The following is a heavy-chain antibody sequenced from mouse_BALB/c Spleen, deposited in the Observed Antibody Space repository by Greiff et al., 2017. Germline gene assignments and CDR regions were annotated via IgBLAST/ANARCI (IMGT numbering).Heavy chain of an antibody. CDR3: ARRGDYDSWFAY. D-gene: IGHD2-4*01. J-gene: IGHJ3*01. V-gene: IGHV3-8*02. CDR1: GDSITSGY. CDR2: ISYSGST. Sequence: EVKLQESGPSLVKPSQTLSLTCSVTGDSITSGYWNWIRKFPGNKLEYMGYISYSGSTYYNPSLKSRISITRDTSKNQYYLQLNSVTTEDTATYYCARRGDYDSWFAYWGQGTLVTVSA.